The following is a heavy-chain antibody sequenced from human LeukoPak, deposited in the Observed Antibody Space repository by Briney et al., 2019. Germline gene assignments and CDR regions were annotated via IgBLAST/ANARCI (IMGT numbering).Heavy chain of an antibody. Sequence: PSETLSLTCADYVGSFSGYYWSWIRQPPGKGLEWIGYIYYSGSTNYNPSLKSRVTISVDTSKNQFSLKLSSVTAADTAVYYCARHGRRDDAFDIWGQGTMVTVSS. J-gene: IGHJ3*02. CDR2: IYYSGST. CDR1: VGSFSGYY. V-gene: IGHV4-59*08. CDR3: ARHGRRDDAFDI.